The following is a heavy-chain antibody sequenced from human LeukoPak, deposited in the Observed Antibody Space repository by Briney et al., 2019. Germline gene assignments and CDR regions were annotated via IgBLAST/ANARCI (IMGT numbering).Heavy chain of an antibody. Sequence: GESLKISCKGSGYSFTNYWIGWVRQMPGKGLEWMGMLYPGDSASRFSPSFQGRVTMSVDRSINTAYLQWSSLRASDTAMYYCATSREVAGSHAFDIWGQGTVVTVSS. CDR3: ATSREVAGSHAFDI. J-gene: IGHJ3*02. CDR1: GYSFTNYW. D-gene: IGHD6-19*01. V-gene: IGHV5-51*01. CDR2: LYPGDSAS.